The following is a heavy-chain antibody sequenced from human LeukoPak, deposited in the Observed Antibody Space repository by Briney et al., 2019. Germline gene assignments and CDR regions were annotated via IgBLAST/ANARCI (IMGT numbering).Heavy chain of an antibody. V-gene: IGHV3-15*01. D-gene: IGHD6-19*01. CDR1: GFTFSNAW. J-gene: IGHJ4*02. Sequence: GGSLRLSCAASGFTFSNAWMTWVRQAPGKGLEWVGRIKSKTEGETTDYDAPVKGRFTISRDDSKNTVYLQMNSLKTEDTGVYFCTLSSSGWAFDHWGQGALVTVSS. CDR3: TLSSSGWAFDH. CDR2: IKSKTEGETT.